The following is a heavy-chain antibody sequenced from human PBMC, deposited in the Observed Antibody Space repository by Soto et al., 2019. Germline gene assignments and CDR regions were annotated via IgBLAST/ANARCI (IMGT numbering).Heavy chain of an antibody. CDR1: GGSVTSGSNY. Sequence: QVQLQESGPGLVKPSETLSLTCTVSGGSVTSGSNYWSWIRQPPGKGLEWIGYIYYSGSTKYNPSPKRRVTISLDTSKNQFSLKLSSVTAADTAVYYCTRASGYSGHGWDNWFDPWGQGTLVTVSS. D-gene: IGHD5-12*01. CDR3: TRASGYSGHGWDNWFDP. J-gene: IGHJ5*02. V-gene: IGHV4-61*01. CDR2: IYYSGST.